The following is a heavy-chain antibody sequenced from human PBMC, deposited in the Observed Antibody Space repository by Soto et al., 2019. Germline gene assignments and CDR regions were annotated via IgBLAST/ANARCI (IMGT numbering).Heavy chain of an antibody. CDR1: GFSFRSFG. J-gene: IGHJ6*02. Sequence: GGSLRLSCEVSGFSFRSFGMHWVRQAPGKGLEWVTVISHEGSYRHYADSVKGRFTISRDDSKNTLYLQMNSLRAEDTAVYYCAKEGGYGDRIADDYYYYGMDVWGQGTTVTVSS. CDR3: AKEGGYGDRIADDYYYYGMDV. CDR2: ISHEGSYR. V-gene: IGHV3-30*18. D-gene: IGHD4-17*01.